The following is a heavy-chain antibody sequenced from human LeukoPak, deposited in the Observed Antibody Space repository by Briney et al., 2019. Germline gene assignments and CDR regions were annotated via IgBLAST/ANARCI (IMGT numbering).Heavy chain of an antibody. CDR2: INPNSGGA. CDR1: GYTFTGYY. CDR3: ARVDYYDSIPDY. D-gene: IGHD3-22*01. J-gene: IGHJ4*02. V-gene: IGHV1-2*02. Sequence: GASVKVSCKASGYTFTGYYMHWVRQAPGQGLEWMGWINPNSGGANYAQKFQGRVTMTRDTSISTAYMELSRLRSDDTAVYYCARVDYYDSIPDYWGQGTLVTVSS.